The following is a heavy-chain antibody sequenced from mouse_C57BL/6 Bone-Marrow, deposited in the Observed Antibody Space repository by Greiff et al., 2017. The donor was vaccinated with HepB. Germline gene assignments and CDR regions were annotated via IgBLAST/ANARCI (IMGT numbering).Heavy chain of an antibody. Sequence: QVQLQQPGAELVKPGASVKLSCKASGYTFTSYWMHWVKQRPGQGLEWIGMIHPNSGSTNYNEKFKSKATLTVDKSSSTAYMQLSSLTSEDSAVYYCAIRGGSSYGFAYWGQGTLVTVSA. V-gene: IGHV1-64*01. D-gene: IGHD1-1*01. CDR3: AIRGGSSYGFAY. CDR1: GYTFTSYW. J-gene: IGHJ3*01. CDR2: IHPNSGST.